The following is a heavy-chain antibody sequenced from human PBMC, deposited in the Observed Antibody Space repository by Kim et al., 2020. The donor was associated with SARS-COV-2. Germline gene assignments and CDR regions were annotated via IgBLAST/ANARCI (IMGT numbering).Heavy chain of an antibody. Sequence: SETLSITCTVSGCSISSGGYYWSWIRQQPGKGLEWIGYIYYSGSTYYNPSLESRVTISVDTSKNQFSLKLSSVTAADTAVYYCARGDTIFGVVINAFDIWGQGTMVTVSS. CDR2: IYYSGST. D-gene: IGHD3-3*01. CDR3: ARGDTIFGVVINAFDI. CDR1: GCSISSGGYY. V-gene: IGHV4-31*03. J-gene: IGHJ3*02.